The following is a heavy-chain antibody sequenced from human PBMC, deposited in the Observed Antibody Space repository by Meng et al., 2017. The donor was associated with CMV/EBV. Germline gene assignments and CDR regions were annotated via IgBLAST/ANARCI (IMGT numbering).Heavy chain of an antibody. Sequence: ESLKISCAASGFTFSSSWMSWVRQAPGKGLEWVANIKQDGSEKYYVDSVKGRFTISRDNAKNSLYLQMNSLRAEDTAVYYCARSDCSSTSCYNYYYYGMDVWGQGTTVTVSS. CDR2: IKQDGSEK. CDR3: ARSDCSSTSCYNYYYYGMDV. CDR1: GFTFSSSW. J-gene: IGHJ6*02. D-gene: IGHD2-2*02. V-gene: IGHV3-7*01.